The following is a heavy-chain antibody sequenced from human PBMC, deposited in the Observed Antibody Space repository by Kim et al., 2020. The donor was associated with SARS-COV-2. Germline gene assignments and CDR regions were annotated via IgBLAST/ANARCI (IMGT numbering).Heavy chain of an antibody. CDR1: GFTFSSYS. CDR3: ARDRSSSWYRRDAFDI. CDR2: ISSSSSYI. Sequence: GGSLRLSCAASGFTFSSYSMNWVRQAPGKGLEWVSSISSSSSYIYYADSVKGRFTISRDNAKNSLYLQMNSLRAEDTAVYYCARDRSSSWYRRDAFDIWGQGTMVTVSS. V-gene: IGHV3-21*01. J-gene: IGHJ3*02. D-gene: IGHD6-13*01.